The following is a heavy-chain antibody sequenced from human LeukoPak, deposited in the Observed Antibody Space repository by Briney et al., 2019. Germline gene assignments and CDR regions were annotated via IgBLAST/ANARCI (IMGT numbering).Heavy chain of an antibody. CDR1: GFTFRTYA. J-gene: IGHJ4*02. CDR2: ISGSGNGT. Sequence: GGSLRLSCTASGFTFRTYAMNWVRQAPGKGLEWLSGISGSGNGTFYADSVKGRFTISRDNSKNVVYLQMNSLTVEDAATYHCAKRTMSAFDSWGQGTLLIVSS. CDR3: AKRTMSAFDS. V-gene: IGHV3-23*01.